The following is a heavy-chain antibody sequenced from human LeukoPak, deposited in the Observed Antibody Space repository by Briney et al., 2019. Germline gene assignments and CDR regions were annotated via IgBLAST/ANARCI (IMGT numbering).Heavy chain of an antibody. V-gene: IGHV1-18*01. D-gene: IGHD5-18*01. CDR2: ISAYNGNT. CDR1: GYTFTSYG. J-gene: IGHJ4*02. Sequence: ASVKVSCKASGYTFTSYGISRVRQAPGQGLEWMGWISAYNGNTNYAQKLQGRVTMTTDTSTSTAYMELRSLRSGDTAVYYCARDDHVDTAIDYWGQGTLVTVSS. CDR3: ARDDHVDTAIDY.